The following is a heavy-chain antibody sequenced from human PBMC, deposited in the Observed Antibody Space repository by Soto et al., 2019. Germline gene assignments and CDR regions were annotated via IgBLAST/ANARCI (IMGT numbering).Heavy chain of an antibody. Sequence: QVQLVESGGGVVQPGRSLRLSCAASGFTFSNYAVHWVRQAPGKGLEWVSIISHDGINKYYADSVKGRFTISRDKTKNTVNLKMNSLRGDDMAVYHCARDRGDGRGGSCYWNYYYGRDVWGQGTTVTVSS. CDR2: ISHDGINK. V-gene: IGHV3-30-3*01. CDR1: GFTFSNYA. J-gene: IGHJ6*02. D-gene: IGHD2-15*01. CDR3: ARDRGDGRGGSCYWNYYYGRDV.